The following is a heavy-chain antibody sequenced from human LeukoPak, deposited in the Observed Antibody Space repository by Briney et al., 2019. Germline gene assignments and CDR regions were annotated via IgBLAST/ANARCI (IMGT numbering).Heavy chain of an antibody. CDR3: ARGGGNTRFDY. Sequence: GGPLRLSCAGSGFTVSGSYLSWVRQPPGKGLEWVSIIYTSGGTYYADSVKGRFTISRDNSKNTLYLQMNSLRAEDTAVYYCARGGGNTRFDYWGQGTLVTVSS. CDR1: GFTVSGSY. CDR2: IYTSGGT. D-gene: IGHD3-10*01. J-gene: IGHJ4*02. V-gene: IGHV3-53*01.